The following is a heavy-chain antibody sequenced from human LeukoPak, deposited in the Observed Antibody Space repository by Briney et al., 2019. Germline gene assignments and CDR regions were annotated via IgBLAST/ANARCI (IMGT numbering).Heavy chain of an antibody. V-gene: IGHV3-7*01. J-gene: IGHJ6*04. CDR3: ARDRFGGMDV. Sequence: PGGSLRLSCAASGFTFSGYWMSWARQAPGKGLEWVASIKEDGSEKYNLESLKGRFTISGDNAKNSLYLQMNTLRVEDTAVYYCARDRFGGMDVWGKGTTVTVSP. CDR2: IKEDGSEK. CDR1: GFTFSGYW. D-gene: IGHD3-10*01.